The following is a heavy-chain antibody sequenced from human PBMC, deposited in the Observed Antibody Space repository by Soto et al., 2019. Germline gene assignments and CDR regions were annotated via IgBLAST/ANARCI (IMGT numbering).Heavy chain of an antibody. Sequence: ASVEVSCKASGYTFTGYYMHCVRQTPGQVLEWMGWINPNSGGTNYAQKFQGRVTMTRDTSISTAYMELSRLRSDDTAVYYCAREGAGQLTYYYYGMDVWGQGTTVTVSS. D-gene: IGHD2-2*01. V-gene: IGHV1-2*02. CDR2: INPNSGGT. J-gene: IGHJ6*02. CDR3: AREGAGQLTYYYYGMDV. CDR1: GYTFTGYY.